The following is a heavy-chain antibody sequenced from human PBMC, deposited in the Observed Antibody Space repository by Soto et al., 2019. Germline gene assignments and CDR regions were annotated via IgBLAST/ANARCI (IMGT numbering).Heavy chain of an antibody. CDR3: ARDKITGLFDY. V-gene: IGHV4-34*01. CDR2: INHSGST. CDR1: GGSFSGYY. Sequence: QLQQWGAGLLKPSETLSLTCAVNGGSFSGYYWTWIPQPPGTGLEWIGEINHSGSTNYNPSLTSRVTISVDTSKNPFSLKLTSVTAADTAVYYCARDKITGLFDYWGQGTLVTVSS. D-gene: IGHD2-8*02. J-gene: IGHJ4*02.